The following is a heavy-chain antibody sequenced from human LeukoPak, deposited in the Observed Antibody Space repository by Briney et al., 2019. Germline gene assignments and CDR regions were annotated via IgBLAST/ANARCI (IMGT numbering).Heavy chain of an antibody. CDR1: GGSISSYY. CDR3: ARENYDFWSGYYTMYYGMDV. CDR2: IYYSGST. Sequence: PSETLSLTCTVSGGSISSYYWSWIRQPPGKGLEWIGYIYYSGSTNYNPSLKSRVTISVDTSKNQFSLKLSSVTAADTAVYYCARENYDFWSGYYTMYYGMDVWGQGTTVTVSS. D-gene: IGHD3-3*01. J-gene: IGHJ6*02. V-gene: IGHV4-59*01.